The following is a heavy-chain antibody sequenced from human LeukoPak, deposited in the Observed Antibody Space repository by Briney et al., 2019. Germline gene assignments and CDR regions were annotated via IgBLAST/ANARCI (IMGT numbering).Heavy chain of an antibody. J-gene: IGHJ6*02. Sequence: PSETLSLTCTVSGGSISSSSYYWGWIRQPPGKGLEWIGSIYYSGSTYYNPSLKSRVTISVDTSKNQFSLKLSSVTAADTAVYYCARETRYCSGGSCYSGMDVWGQGTTVTVSS. CDR2: IYYSGST. CDR1: GGSISSSSYY. CDR3: ARETRYCSGGSCYSGMDV. V-gene: IGHV4-39*07. D-gene: IGHD2-15*01.